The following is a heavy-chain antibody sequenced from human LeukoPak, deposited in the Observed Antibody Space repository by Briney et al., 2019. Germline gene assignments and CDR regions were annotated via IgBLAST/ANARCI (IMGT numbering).Heavy chain of an antibody. CDR3: ARQTYYYDSSGYYYDASDI. CDR2: IYTSGST. J-gene: IGHJ3*02. Sequence: SETLSLTCTVSGGSISSYYWSWIRQPPGKGLEWIGYIYTSGSTNYNPSLKSRVTISVDTSKNQFSLKLSSVTAADTAVYYCARQTYYYDSSGYYYDASDIWGQGTVVNVSS. V-gene: IGHV4-4*09. D-gene: IGHD3-22*01. CDR1: GGSISSYY.